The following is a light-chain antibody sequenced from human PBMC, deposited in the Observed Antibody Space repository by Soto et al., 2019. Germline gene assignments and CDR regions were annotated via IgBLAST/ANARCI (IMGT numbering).Light chain of an antibody. Sequence: ILLTQSPATLSLSPGERATLSCRASQSVSRYLAWYQQKPGQAPRLLIYDASDRATGIPARFSGSGSGTDFTLTISSLEPEDFAVYYCQQHSTFGGGAKVDI. V-gene: IGKV3-11*01. CDR3: QQHST. CDR2: DAS. J-gene: IGKJ4*01. CDR1: QSVSRY.